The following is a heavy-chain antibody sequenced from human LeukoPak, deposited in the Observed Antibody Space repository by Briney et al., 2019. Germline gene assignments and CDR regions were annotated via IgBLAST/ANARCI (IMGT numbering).Heavy chain of an antibody. D-gene: IGHD2-2*01. V-gene: IGHV3-48*01. J-gene: IGHJ6*03. CDR1: GFTFSSYS. Sequence: GGSLRLSCAASGFTFSSYSMNWVRQAPGKGLEWVSYISSSSSTIYYADSVKGRFTISRDSAKNSLYLQMNSLRAEDTAVYYCARRADIVVVPAAHRDYYYYYYMDVWGKGTTVTVSS. CDR2: ISSSSSTI. CDR3: ARRADIVVVPAAHRDYYYYYYMDV.